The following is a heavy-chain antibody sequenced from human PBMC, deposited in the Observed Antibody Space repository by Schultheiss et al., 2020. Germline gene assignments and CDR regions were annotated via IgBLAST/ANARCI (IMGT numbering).Heavy chain of an antibody. D-gene: IGHD1-7*01. CDR3: ARIRRGGGTDLDY. J-gene: IGHJ4*02. CDR2: IYWDDDK. Sequence: SGPTLVKPTQTLTLTCTVSGFSLSNARMGVSWIRQPPGKALEWLALIYWDDDKRYSTSLKTRLTISKDTSKTQVVLTMTHMDPVDTATYYCARIRRGGGTDLDYWGQGTLVTVSS. V-gene: IGHV2-70*01. CDR1: GFSLSNARMG.